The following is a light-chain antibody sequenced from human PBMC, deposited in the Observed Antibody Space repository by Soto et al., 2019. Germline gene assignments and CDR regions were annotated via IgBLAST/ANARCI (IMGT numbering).Light chain of an antibody. V-gene: IGLV2-14*01. Sequence: QSALTQPASVSGSLGQSISISCTEDSSDLTYNSVSWYQHHPHKAPKLIIYDVSYRPSGVSTRFSGSQSAGSASLTISGLQAEDEADYYCSSSTPTRGLVXGSGTKAPS. CDR2: DVS. CDR3: SSSTPTRGLV. CDR1: SSDLTYNS. J-gene: IGLJ1*01.